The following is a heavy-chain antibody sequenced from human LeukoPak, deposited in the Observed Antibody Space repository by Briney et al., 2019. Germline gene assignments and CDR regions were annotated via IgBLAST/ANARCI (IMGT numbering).Heavy chain of an antibody. V-gene: IGHV3-30*04. CDR3: ARDGIVVVPAAINWNLSP. J-gene: IGHJ5*02. CDR1: GFTFSSYA. Sequence: QAGGSLRLSCAASGFTFSSYAMHWVRQAPGKGLEWVAVISYDGSNKYYADSVKGRFTISRDNSKNTLYLQMNSLRAEDTAVYYCARDGIVVVPAAINWNLSPWGQGTLVTVSS. D-gene: IGHD2-2*02. CDR2: ISYDGSNK.